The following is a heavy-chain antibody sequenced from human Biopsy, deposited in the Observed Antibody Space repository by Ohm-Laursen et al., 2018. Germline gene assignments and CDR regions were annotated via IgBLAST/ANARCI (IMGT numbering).Heavy chain of an antibody. CDR3: AREGDDSSGYTPHYFDY. J-gene: IGHJ4*02. Sequence: SLRLSCSASGFTFSIYGMHWVRQAPGKGLEWVAVIWYDGSNKYYADSVKGRFTISRDDPKNTLYLQMDSLRAEDTAVYYCAREGDDSSGYTPHYFDYWGQGTLVTVSS. D-gene: IGHD3-22*01. V-gene: IGHV3-33*01. CDR2: IWYDGSNK. CDR1: GFTFSIYG.